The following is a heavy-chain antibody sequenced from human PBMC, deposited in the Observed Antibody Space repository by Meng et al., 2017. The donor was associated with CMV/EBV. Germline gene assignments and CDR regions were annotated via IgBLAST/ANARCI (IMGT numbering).Heavy chain of an antibody. CDR1: GGSVSGYY. J-gene: IGHJ4*02. D-gene: IGHD4-11*01. Sequence: QVHLHQGWAGLLTPAETLSRTCAVYGGSVSGYYWSGIRQPPGKGLGWIGEINHSGSTNYNPSLKSRVTISVDTSKNQFSLKLSSVTAADTAVYYCARRDYSNHYYFDYWGQGTLVTVSS. V-gene: IGHV4-34*01. CDR2: INHSGST. CDR3: ARRDYSNHYYFDY.